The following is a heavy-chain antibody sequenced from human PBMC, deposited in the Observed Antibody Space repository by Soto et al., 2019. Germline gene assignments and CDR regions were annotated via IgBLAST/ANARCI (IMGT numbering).Heavy chain of an antibody. CDR1: GGSISSSSYY. Sequence: PSETLSLTCTVSGGSISSSSYYWGWIRQPPGKGREWIGSIYYSGSTYYNPSLKSRVTISVDTSKNQFSLKLSSVTAADTAVYYCARHRGYYDILTGYYTELNFEYWGQGTLVTVSS. V-gene: IGHV4-39*01. D-gene: IGHD3-9*01. CDR2: IYYSGST. CDR3: ARHRGYYDILTGYYTELNFEY. J-gene: IGHJ4*02.